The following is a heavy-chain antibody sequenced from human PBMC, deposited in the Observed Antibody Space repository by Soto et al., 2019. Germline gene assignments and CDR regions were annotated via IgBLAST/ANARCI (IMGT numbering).Heavy chain of an antibody. J-gene: IGHJ4*02. CDR2: IYSGGDT. CDR3: ARDGTYNWV. Sequence: ELQLVASGGGLVQPGGSLRLSCAASGFTVSNNYLRWVRQAPGKGLEWVSLIYSGGDTYYADSVKGRFTISRDNSKNTLYLQMNSLGAEDTAVYYCARDGTYNWVGGQGNLVTVSS. D-gene: IGHD1-1*01. CDR1: GFTVSNNY. V-gene: IGHV3-66*01.